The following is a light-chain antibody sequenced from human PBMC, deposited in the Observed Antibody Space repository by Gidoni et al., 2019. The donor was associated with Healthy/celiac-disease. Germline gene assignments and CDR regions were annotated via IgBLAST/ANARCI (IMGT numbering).Light chain of an antibody. J-gene: IGKJ1*01. CDR1: QSVSSN. Sequence: EIVMPQSPATLSVSPGERATLSCRTSQSVSSNLAGYHQKPGQAPRPLIDGASTRATSIPARFSSSGSGTEFTLTISSLQSEDFAVYYCQQYNNWPPWTFGQGTKVEIK. CDR3: QQYNNWPPWT. CDR2: GAS. V-gene: IGKV3-15*01.